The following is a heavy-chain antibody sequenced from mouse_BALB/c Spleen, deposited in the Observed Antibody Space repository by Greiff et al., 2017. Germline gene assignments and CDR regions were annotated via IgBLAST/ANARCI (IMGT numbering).Heavy chain of an antibody. J-gene: IGHJ2*01. V-gene: IGHV5-6-5*01. CDR1: GFTFSSYA. Sequence: EVQGVESGGGLVKPGGSLKLSCAASGFTFSSYAMSWVRQTPEKRLEWVASISSGGSTYYPDSVKGRFTISRDNARNILYLQMSSLRSEDTAMYYCARFITTATTFDYWGQGTTLTVSS. CDR3: ARFITTATTFDY. CDR2: ISSGGST. D-gene: IGHD1-2*01.